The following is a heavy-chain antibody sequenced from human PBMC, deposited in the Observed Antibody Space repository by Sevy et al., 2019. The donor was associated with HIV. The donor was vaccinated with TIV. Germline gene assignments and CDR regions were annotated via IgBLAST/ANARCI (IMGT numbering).Heavy chain of an antibody. CDR1: GFTFSIYA. Sequence: GGSLRLSCAASGFTFSIYAMNWVRQAPGKGLEWVSGEAGSGGSTYHADSVKGWFTISRDDSKSTLYLQMNSLRAEDTAVYYCAKDLGDPVAFDIWGQGTMVTVSS. D-gene: IGHD2-21*02. CDR2: EAGSGGST. CDR3: AKDLGDPVAFDI. J-gene: IGHJ3*02. V-gene: IGHV3-23*01.